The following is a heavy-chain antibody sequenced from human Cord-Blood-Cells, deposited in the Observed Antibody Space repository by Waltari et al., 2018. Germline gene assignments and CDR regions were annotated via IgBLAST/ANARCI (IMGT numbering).Heavy chain of an antibody. J-gene: IGHJ3*02. V-gene: IGHV3-15*01. CDR3: TTDIVVPAANAFDI. CDR2: IKSKPDGGTT. D-gene: IGHD2-2*01. Sequence: EVQLVESGGGLVKPGGSLRLSCAASGFTFSNAGMSWVGQAPGKGLDWVGRIKSKPDGGTTDYAAPVKGRFTISRDDSKNTLYLQMNSLKTEDTAVYYCTTDIVVPAANAFDIWGQGTMVTVSS. CDR1: GFTFSNAG.